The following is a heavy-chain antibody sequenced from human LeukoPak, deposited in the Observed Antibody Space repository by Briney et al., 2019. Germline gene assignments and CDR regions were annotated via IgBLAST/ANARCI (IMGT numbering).Heavy chain of an antibody. J-gene: IGHJ4*02. Sequence: GGSLRLSCAASGFTFTNYSMNWVRQAPGKGLEWVSSISSSSNYIYYADSVKGRFTISRDNAKNSLYLQMNSLRAEDTAVYYCVRGDNRDYWGQGTLVTVSS. CDR2: ISSSSNYI. V-gene: IGHV3-21*01. D-gene: IGHD2/OR15-2a*01. CDR3: VRGDNRDY. CDR1: GFTFTNYS.